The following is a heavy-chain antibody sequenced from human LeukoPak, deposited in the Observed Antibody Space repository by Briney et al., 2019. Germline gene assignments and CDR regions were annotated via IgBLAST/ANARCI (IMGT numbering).Heavy chain of an antibody. V-gene: IGHV3-23*01. CDR2: ISGSGGST. Sequence: GGSLRLSCAAPGFTFSSCAMSWVRQAPGKGLEWVSTISGSGGSTDYADSVKGRFTISRDSSKNTVYLQMNSLRAEDTAVCYCANPITMVSYIDVWGQGTTVTVSS. D-gene: IGHD3-10*01. CDR1: GFTFSSCA. CDR3: ANPITMVSYIDV. J-gene: IGHJ6*02.